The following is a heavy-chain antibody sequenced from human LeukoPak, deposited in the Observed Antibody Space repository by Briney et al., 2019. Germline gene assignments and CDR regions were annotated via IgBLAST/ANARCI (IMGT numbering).Heavy chain of an antibody. Sequence: KTSETLSLTCTVSGGSTSNHYWSWIRQAPGKGPEWIGYIYYSGSTNYNPSVKSRVTISVDTSKNEFSLRLSSVTAADTAVYYCAKHLTNAYYDMIWFDPWGQGTLVTVSS. CDR1: GGSTSNHY. D-gene: IGHD3-16*01. CDR2: IYYSGST. J-gene: IGHJ5*02. CDR3: AKHLTNAYYDMIWFDP. V-gene: IGHV4-59*11.